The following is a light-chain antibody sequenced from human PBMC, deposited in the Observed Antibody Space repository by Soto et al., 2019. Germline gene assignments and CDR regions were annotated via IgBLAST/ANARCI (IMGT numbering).Light chain of an antibody. CDR2: EVS. J-gene: IGLJ1*01. CDR1: SRDVGSYNL. V-gene: IGLV2-23*02. Sequence: SVLTQPASVSGSPGPSITISCTGTSRDVGSYNLVSWYQQHPGKAPKLMIYEVSKRPSGVSNRFSGSKSGNTASLTISGLQAEDEADYYCCSYAGSSTSPYVFGTGPKVTVL. CDR3: CSYAGSSTSPYV.